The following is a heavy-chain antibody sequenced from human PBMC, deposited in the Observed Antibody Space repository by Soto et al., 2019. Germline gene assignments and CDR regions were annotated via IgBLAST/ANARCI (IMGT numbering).Heavy chain of an antibody. J-gene: IGHJ4*02. V-gene: IGHV4-34*01. CDR3: ARRFSGYPLDY. CDR1: GESFSGYY. CDR2: INHSGST. D-gene: IGHD3-22*01. Sequence: QVQLQQWGAGLLKPSETLTLACAVYGESFSGYYWSWIRQPPGKGLEWIGEINHSGSTNYYPSLKSRVTISVDTSKNQFSLKLTSVTAADTAVYYCARRFSGYPLDYWGQGTLVTVSS.